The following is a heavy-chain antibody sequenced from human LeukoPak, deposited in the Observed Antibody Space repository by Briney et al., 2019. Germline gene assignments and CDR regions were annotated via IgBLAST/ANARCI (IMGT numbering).Heavy chain of an antibody. CDR3: AKTAGVGALIMD. J-gene: IGHJ4*02. CDR1: GGSFSGYY. D-gene: IGHD1-26*01. CDR2: ISGSGGST. V-gene: IGHV3-23*01. Sequence: ETLSLTCAVYGGSFSGYYWSWVRQAPGKGLEWVSAISGSGGSTYYADSVKGRFTISRDNSKNTLYLQMNSLRAEDTAVYYCAKTAGVGALIMDWGQGTLVTVSS.